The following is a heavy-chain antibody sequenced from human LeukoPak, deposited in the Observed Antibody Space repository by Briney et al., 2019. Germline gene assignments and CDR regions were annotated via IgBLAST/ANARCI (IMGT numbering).Heavy chain of an antibody. CDR1: GFTFSDYY. CDR3: ARDRLGPYYYDSSGYYYY. Sequence: GGSLRLSCAASGFTFSDYYMSWIRQAPGKGLEWVSYISSSGSTIYYADSVKGRFTISRDNAKNSLYLQMNSLRAEDTAVYYCARDRLGPYYYDSSGYYYYWGQGTLVTVSS. D-gene: IGHD3-22*01. J-gene: IGHJ4*02. CDR2: ISSSGSTI. V-gene: IGHV3-11*01.